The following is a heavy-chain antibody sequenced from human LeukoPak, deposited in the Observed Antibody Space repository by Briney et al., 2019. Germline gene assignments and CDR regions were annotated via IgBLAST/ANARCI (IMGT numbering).Heavy chain of an antibody. CDR3: ARVPEQKFGGVIVSNYYYMDV. CDR2: IYYSGST. D-gene: IGHD3-16*02. CDR1: GGSISSYY. Sequence: SETLSLTCTVSGGSISSYYWSWIRQPPGKGLEWIGYIYYSGSTNYNPSLKSRVTISVDTSKNQFSLKLSSVTAADTAVYYCARVPEQKFGGVIVSNYYYMDVWGKGTTVTISS. J-gene: IGHJ6*03. V-gene: IGHV4-59*01.